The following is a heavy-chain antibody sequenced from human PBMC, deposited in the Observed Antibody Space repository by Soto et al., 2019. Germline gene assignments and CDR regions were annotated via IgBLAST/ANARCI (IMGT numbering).Heavy chain of an antibody. Sequence: SETLSLTCSFSGGSISTSRSYLAWIRQPPGKGLEWLANIFYSGSTFYNPSLASRVSVSVDTSKNEFSLKLRSVTAADTAVYYCARQPTTGDTDLWFDPWGQGTLVTVSS. J-gene: IGHJ5*02. CDR1: GGSISTSRSY. D-gene: IGHD2-21*01. V-gene: IGHV4-39*01. CDR2: IFYSGST. CDR3: ARQPTTGDTDLWFDP.